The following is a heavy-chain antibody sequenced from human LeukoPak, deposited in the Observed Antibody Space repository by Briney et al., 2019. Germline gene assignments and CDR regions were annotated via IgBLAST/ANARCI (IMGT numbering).Heavy chain of an antibody. D-gene: IGHD3-10*01. Sequence: PGGSLRLSCAASGFTFSSYAMSWVRQAPGKGLEWVSAISGSGGSTYYADSVKGRFTISRDNSKNTLYLQMNSLRAEDTAVYYCATVPPPLLLWFGELPIDYWGQGTLVTVSS. CDR1: GFTFSSYA. CDR2: ISGSGGST. V-gene: IGHV3-23*01. CDR3: ATVPPPLLLWFGELPIDY. J-gene: IGHJ4*02.